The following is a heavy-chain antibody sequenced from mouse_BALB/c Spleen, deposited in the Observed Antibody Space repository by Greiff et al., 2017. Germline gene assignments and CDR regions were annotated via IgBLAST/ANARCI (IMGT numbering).Heavy chain of an antibody. CDR3: ARGEVGRGGPWFAY. D-gene: IGHD4-1*01. V-gene: IGHV1S56*01. CDR1: GYTFTSYY. Sequence: QVQLQQSGPELVKPGASVRISCKASGYTFTSYYIHWVKQRPGQGLEWIGWIYPGNVNTKYNEKFKGKATLTADKSSSTAYMQLSSLTSEDSAVYFCARGEVGRGGPWFAYWGQGTLVTVSA. CDR2: IYPGNVNT. J-gene: IGHJ3*01.